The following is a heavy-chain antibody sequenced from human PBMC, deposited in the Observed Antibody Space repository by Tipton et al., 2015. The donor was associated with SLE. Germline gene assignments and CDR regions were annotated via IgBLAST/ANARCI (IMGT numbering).Heavy chain of an antibody. D-gene: IGHD2-2*01. CDR1: GFTLSNYW. CDR3: TRGDTSYVL. V-gene: IGHV3-7*01. J-gene: IGHJ4*02. CDR2: IKQDGIEK. Sequence: SLRLSCAASGFTLSNYWMSWVRQAPGKGLEWVANIKQDGIEKYFVDSVMGRFTISRDNAKNSLFLEMNSLRVEDTAVYYCTRGDTSYVLWGQGTLVTVSS.